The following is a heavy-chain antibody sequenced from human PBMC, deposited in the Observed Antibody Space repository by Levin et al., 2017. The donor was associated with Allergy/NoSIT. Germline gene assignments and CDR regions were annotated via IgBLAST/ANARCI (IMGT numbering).Heavy chain of an antibody. CDR1: GYTFTSYG. D-gene: IGHD2-8*02. J-gene: IGHJ6*02. CDR2: ISAYNGNT. CDR3: ARLPWSSDYYYYGMDV. Sequence: ASVKVSCKASGYTFTSYGISWVRQAPGQGLEWMGWISAYNGNTNYAQKLQGRVTMTTDTSTSTAYMELRSLRSDDTAVYYCARLPWSSDYYYYGMDVWGQGTTVTVSS. V-gene: IGHV1-18*01.